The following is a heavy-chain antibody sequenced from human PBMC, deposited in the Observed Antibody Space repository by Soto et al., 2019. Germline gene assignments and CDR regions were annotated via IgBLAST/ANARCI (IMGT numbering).Heavy chain of an antibody. CDR1: GYSFTSYW. J-gene: IGHJ6*03. D-gene: IGHD5-18*01. V-gene: IGHV5-51*01. Sequence: PGESLKISCKGSGYSFTSYWIGWVRQMPGRGLEWMGIIYPGDSDTRYSPSFQGLVTISADKSICTAYLQWSSLKASDTAMYYCARHQAADIAMVPYYYYYMDVWGKGTTVTVSS. CDR3: ARHQAADIAMVPYYYYYMDV. CDR2: IYPGDSDT.